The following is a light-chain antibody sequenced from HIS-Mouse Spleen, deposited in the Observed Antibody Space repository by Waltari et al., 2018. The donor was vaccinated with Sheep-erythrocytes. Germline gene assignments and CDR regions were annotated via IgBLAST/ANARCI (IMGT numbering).Light chain of an antibody. V-gene: IGKV1-8*01. CDR3: QQYYSYPYT. CDR2: AAS. J-gene: IGKJ2*01. CDR1: QGISSY. Sequence: IQMTQSPSSLSASTGDRVTITCRASQGISSYLAWYQQKPGKAPKLLIYAASTLQSGVPSRFSGSGSGTDFTLTISCLQSEDFATYYCQQYYSYPYTFGQGTKLEIK.